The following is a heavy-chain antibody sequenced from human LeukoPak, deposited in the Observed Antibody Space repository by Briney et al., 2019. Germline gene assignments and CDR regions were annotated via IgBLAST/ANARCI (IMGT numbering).Heavy chain of an antibody. CDR2: ISGSGGST. J-gene: IGHJ3*02. CDR1: GFTFSSYA. V-gene: IGHV3-23*01. D-gene: IGHD2-2*01. CDR3: AKDNNVVVVPAAQGAFDI. Sequence: GGSLRLSCAASGFTFSSYAMSWVRQAPGKGLEWVSAISGSGGSTYYADSVKGRFTISRDNSKNTLYLQMNSLRAEDTAVYYCAKDNNVVVVPAAQGAFDIWGQGTMVTVSS.